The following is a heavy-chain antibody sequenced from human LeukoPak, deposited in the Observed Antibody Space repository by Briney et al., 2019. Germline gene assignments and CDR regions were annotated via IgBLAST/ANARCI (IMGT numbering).Heavy chain of an antibody. CDR3: AKDSEGGSFDY. CDR2: ISSSSSTI. Sequence: GGSLRLSCAASGFTFSSYSVNWVRQAPGKGLEWVSYISSSSSTIYYADSVEGRFTISRDNSKNTLYLQMNSLRAGDTAVYYCAKDSEGGSFDYWGQGTLVTVSS. J-gene: IGHJ4*02. CDR1: GFTFSSYS. D-gene: IGHD3-16*01. V-gene: IGHV3-48*01.